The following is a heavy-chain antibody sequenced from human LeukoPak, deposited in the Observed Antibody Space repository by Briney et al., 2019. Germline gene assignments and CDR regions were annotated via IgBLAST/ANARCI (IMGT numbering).Heavy chain of an antibody. D-gene: IGHD5/OR15-5a*01. CDR1: GGSINSGDYY. CDR3: ARGVWMYGMDV. Sequence: PSETLSLTCTVSGGSINSGDYYWSWIRQPPGKGLEWIGYIYYSGRTYYNPSLKSRAIISVDTSKNQFSMKLTSVTAADTAVYYCARGVWMYGMDVWGQGTTVTVSS. J-gene: IGHJ6*02. CDR2: IYYSGRT. V-gene: IGHV4-30-4*01.